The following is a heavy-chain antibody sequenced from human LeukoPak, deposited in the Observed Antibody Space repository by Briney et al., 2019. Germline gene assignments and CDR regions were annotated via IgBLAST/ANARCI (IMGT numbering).Heavy chain of an antibody. D-gene: IGHD1-26*01. CDR2: ISGSGGST. CDR1: GFTLSSYA. Sequence: PGGSLRLSCAASGFTLSSYAMSWVRQAPGKGLEWVSAISGSGGSTYYADSVKGRFTISRDNSKNTLYLQMNSLRAEDTAVYYCAKVRSYLAFGYVDVWGQGTTVTVSS. CDR3: AKVRSYLAFGYVDV. J-gene: IGHJ6*02. V-gene: IGHV3-23*01.